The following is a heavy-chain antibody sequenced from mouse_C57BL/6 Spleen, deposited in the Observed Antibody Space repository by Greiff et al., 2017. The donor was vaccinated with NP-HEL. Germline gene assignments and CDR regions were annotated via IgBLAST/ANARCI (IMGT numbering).Heavy chain of an antibody. CDR2: ISSGGSYT. D-gene: IGHD1-1*01. J-gene: IGHJ3*01. CDR3: ASDYYGSSYGFAY. V-gene: IGHV5-6*01. Sequence: EVKLVESGGDLVKPGGSLKLSCAASGFTFSSYGMSWVRQTPDKRLEWVATISSGGSYTYYPDSVKGRFTNSRDNAKNTLYLQMSSLKSEDTAMYYCASDYYGSSYGFAYWGQGTLVTVSA. CDR1: GFTFSSYG.